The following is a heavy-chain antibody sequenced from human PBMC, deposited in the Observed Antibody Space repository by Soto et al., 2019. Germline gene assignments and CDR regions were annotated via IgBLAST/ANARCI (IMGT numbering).Heavy chain of an antibody. V-gene: IGHV3-30*18. CDR1: GFTFSSYG. CDR3: AKDQAYYYDSSGYSD. J-gene: IGHJ4*02. D-gene: IGHD3-22*01. Sequence: QVQLVESGGGVVQPGRSLRLSCAASGFTFSSYGMHWVRQAPGKGLEWVAVISYDGSNKYYADSVKGRFTISRDNSKNTLYLQMNSLRAEDTAVYYCAKDQAYYYDSSGYSDWGQGPLVTVSS. CDR2: ISYDGSNK.